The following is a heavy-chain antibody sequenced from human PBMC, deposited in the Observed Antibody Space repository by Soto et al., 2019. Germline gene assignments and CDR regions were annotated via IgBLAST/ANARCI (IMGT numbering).Heavy chain of an antibody. J-gene: IGHJ4*02. CDR2: IKQDGSEN. Sequence: PWGSLRLSCSASVFTCSSYWMSWFRQAPGKGLEWVANIKQDGSENYYVDSVRGRFTISRDNAKNSLYLQMNSLRAEDTAVYYCVRDFEGSYGYGPFDYWGQGTLVTVSS. CDR3: VRDFEGSYGYGPFDY. D-gene: IGHD5-18*01. V-gene: IGHV3-7*03. CDR1: VFTCSSYW.